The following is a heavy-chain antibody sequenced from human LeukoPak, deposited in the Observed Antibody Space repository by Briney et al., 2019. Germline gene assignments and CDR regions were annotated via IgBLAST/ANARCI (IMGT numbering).Heavy chain of an antibody. CDR3: ARGGYNYALDF. V-gene: IGHV3-7*04. CDR2: IKQDGSDK. D-gene: IGHD5-18*01. CDR1: GFTFSNYW. J-gene: IGHJ4*02. Sequence: PGGSLRLSCAASGFTFSNYWMRWVRQAPGKGLEWVANIKQDGSDKYYVDSVKGRFTISRDNAKDSLYLQMSSLRAEDTAVYYCARGGYNYALDFWGQGTLVTVSS.